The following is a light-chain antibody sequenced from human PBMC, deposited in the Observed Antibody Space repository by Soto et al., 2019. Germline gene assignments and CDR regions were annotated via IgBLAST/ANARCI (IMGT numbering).Light chain of an antibody. Sequence: SYELTQPPSVSVAPEKTARITCGGNNIGSKSVHWYQQKPGQAPVLVIYYDSDRPSGIPERFYGSNSGNTDTLTISRVESGDEADYYCQVWDSSSDHVVFGGGTKVNVL. J-gene: IGLJ2*01. CDR3: QVWDSSSDHVV. CDR2: YDS. CDR1: NIGSKS. V-gene: IGLV3-21*04.